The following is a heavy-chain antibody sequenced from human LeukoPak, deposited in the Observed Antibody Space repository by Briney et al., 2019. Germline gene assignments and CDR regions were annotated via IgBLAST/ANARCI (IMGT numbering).Heavy chain of an antibody. CDR1: GGSISSYY. D-gene: IGHD5-18*01. Sequence: SETPSLTCTVSGGSISSYYWSWIRQPPGKGLEWIGYIYYSGSTNYNPSLKSRVTISVDTSKNQFSLKLTSVTAADTAVYYCARTTEGGYTYGYFYYYYMDVWGKGTTVTISS. CDR3: ARTTEGGYTYGYFYYYYMDV. CDR2: IYYSGST. J-gene: IGHJ6*03. V-gene: IGHV4-59*01.